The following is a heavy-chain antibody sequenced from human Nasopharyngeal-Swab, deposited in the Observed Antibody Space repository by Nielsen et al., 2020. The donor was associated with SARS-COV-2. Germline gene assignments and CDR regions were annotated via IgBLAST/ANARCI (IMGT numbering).Heavy chain of an antibody. J-gene: IGHJ5*02. Sequence: WIRQPPGKGLEWIGSIYYSGSTYCNPSLKSRVTISVDTSKNQFSLKLSSVTAADTAVYYCARIGPPYSNYAVDPWGQGTLVTVSS. CDR2: IYYSGST. V-gene: IGHV4-39*07. D-gene: IGHD4-11*01. CDR3: ARIGPPYSNYAVDP.